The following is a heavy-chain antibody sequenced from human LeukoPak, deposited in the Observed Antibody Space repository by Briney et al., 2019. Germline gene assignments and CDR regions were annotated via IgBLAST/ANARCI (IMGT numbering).Heavy chain of an antibody. D-gene: IGHD3-10*01. Sequence: GGSLRLSCAASGFTVSRNYMSWVRQAPGKGLEWVSLIYSEGPTYYADFVKGRFTISRDNSWNTLYLHMNSLRVEDTAMYHCARDGYYGSGSYWGQGTLVTVSS. CDR3: ARDGYYGSGSY. J-gene: IGHJ4*02. CDR2: IYSEGPT. V-gene: IGHV3-66*01. CDR1: GFTVSRNY.